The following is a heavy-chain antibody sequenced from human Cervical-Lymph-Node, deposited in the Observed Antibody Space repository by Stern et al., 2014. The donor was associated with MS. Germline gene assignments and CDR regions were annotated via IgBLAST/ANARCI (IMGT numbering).Heavy chain of an antibody. CDR3: AKDPLPASTIAAQYGMDV. CDR1: EFVFSAYG. J-gene: IGHJ6*02. D-gene: IGHD6-6*01. V-gene: IGHV3-30*18. Sequence: VQLLESGGGVAQPGRSLRLSCAASEFVFSAYGMHWVRQAPGKGLEWVAAISHDGSNKNYVDSVKGRFTISRDNSKNTLSLQMNSLREEDTAMYYGAKDPLPASTIAAQYGMDVWGQGTTVTVSS. CDR2: ISHDGSNK.